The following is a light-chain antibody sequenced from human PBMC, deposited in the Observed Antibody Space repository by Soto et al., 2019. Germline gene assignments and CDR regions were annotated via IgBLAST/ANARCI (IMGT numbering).Light chain of an antibody. J-gene: IGKJ4*02. CDR2: GAS. Sequence: DIQMTQSPSSLSASVGDRVTITCRASQSLSSYLNWYQQKPGKAPKVLISGASSLQSGVPLRFSGSGSGTDFTLSISSLQSEDFASYYCQQSHSTPLTFGGGTKVEIK. CDR1: QSLSSY. V-gene: IGKV1-39*01. CDR3: QQSHSTPLT.